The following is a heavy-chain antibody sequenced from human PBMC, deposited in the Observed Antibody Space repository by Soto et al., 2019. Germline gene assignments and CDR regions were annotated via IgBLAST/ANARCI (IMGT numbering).Heavy chain of an antibody. V-gene: IGHV6-1*01. CDR3: ARGGGSSSWYNFYYYYYGMDV. CDR2: TYYRSKWYN. D-gene: IGHD6-13*01. J-gene: IGHJ6*02. CDR1: GDSVSSNIAA. Sequence: SQTLSLTCAISGDSVSSNIAAWNFIRQSPSRGLEWLGRTYYRSKWYNDYAVSVKSRITINPDTSKNQFSLQLNSVTPEDTAVYCCARGGGSSSWYNFYYYYYGMDVWGQGTTVTVSS.